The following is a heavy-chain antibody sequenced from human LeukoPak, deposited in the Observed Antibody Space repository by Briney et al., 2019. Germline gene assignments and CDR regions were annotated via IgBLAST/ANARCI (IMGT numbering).Heavy chain of an antibody. J-gene: IGHJ4*02. CDR3: AGGYCSGGSCRDLDY. CDR1: GFTFSSYE. V-gene: IGHV3-48*03. Sequence: GGSLRLSCAASGFTFSSYEMNWVRQAPGKGLEWVSYISSSGSTIYYADSVKGRFTISRDNAKNSLYLQMNSLRAEDTAVYYCAGGYCSGGSCRDLDYWGQGTLVTVSS. CDR2: ISSSGSTI. D-gene: IGHD2-15*01.